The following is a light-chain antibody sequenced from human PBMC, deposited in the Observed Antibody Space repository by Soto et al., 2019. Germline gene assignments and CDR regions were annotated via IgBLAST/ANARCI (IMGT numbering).Light chain of an antibody. V-gene: IGKV1-39*01. CDR3: QQSYSSPPT. Sequence: DIPMTQSPSSLSASVEDRVIITCRASQSISNHLNWYQQKPGKAPKLLIFAASSLQSGVPSRFSGSRSRPDFTLTISSLQPEDFATYYCQQSYSSPPTFGQGTKVEIK. J-gene: IGKJ1*01. CDR1: QSISNH. CDR2: AAS.